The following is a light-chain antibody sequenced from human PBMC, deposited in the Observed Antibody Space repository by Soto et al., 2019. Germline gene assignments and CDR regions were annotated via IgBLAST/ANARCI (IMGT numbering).Light chain of an antibody. V-gene: IGKV3-15*01. CDR3: QQYNGWPLT. Sequence: EIVMTQSPATLSLSPGERATLSCRASQSVSNNLSWYQQKPGQAPRLLIYSASSRATGIPARFSGSASGTEFTLAISSLQSEDFAVYYCQQYNGWPLTFGGGTMVETK. CDR1: QSVSNN. J-gene: IGKJ4*01. CDR2: SAS.